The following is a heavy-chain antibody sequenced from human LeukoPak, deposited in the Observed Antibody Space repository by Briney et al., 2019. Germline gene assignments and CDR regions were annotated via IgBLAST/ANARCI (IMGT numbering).Heavy chain of an antibody. D-gene: IGHD3-22*01. V-gene: IGHV3-15*01. CDR2: IKSKTDGGTT. CDR3: TTDYYDSSGYYDY. CDR1: GFTSTTAW. Sequence: PGGSLTLSCAISGFTSTTAWMTWVRQAPGKGLEWVGRIKSKTDGGTTDYAAPVKGRFTISRDDSKNTLYLQMNSLKTEDTAVYYCTTDYYDSSGYYDYWGQGTLVTVSS. J-gene: IGHJ4*02.